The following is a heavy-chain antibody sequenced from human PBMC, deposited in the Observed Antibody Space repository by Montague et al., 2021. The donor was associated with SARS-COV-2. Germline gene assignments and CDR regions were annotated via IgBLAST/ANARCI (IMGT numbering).Heavy chain of an antibody. J-gene: IGHJ2*01. CDR1: GDSVSSHIAT. CDR3: ARAYCGGDCYFYWYFDL. Sequence: CAISGDSVSSHIATWNWIRQSPSRGLEWLGRTYYRSKWYNDYAVSVKCRVIINPDTSNNRISLQLNSVTPEDTAVYYCARAYCGGDCYFYWYFDLWGRGTLVTVSS. V-gene: IGHV6-1*01. CDR2: TYYRSKWYN. D-gene: IGHD2-21*02.